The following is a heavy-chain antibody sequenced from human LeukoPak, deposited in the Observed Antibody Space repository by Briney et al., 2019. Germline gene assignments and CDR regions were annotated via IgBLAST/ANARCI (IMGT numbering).Heavy chain of an antibody. J-gene: IGHJ5*02. V-gene: IGHV1-2*06. D-gene: IGHD2-2*01. Sequence: ASVKVSCKASGYTFTGYYMHWVRQAPGQELGWMGRINPNSGGTNYAQKFQGRVTMTRDTSISTAYTELSSLRSDDTAVYYCARAGIVVVHYEDWEWFDPWGQGTLVTVSS. CDR1: GYTFTGYY. CDR2: INPNSGGT. CDR3: ARAGIVVVHYEDWEWFDP.